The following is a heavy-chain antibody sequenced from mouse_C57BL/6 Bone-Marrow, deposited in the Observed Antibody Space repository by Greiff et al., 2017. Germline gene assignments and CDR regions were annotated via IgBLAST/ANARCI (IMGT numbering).Heavy chain of an antibody. V-gene: IGHV1-85*01. CDR2: IYPRDGST. CDR1: GYTFTSYD. J-gene: IGHJ2*01. Sequence: VQLQQSGPELVKPGASVKLSCKASGYTFTSYDINWVKQRPGQGLEWIGWIYPRDGSTKYNEKFKGKATLTVDTSSRTASMELHSLTSEDSAVYFWAREDYSNLFDYWGQGTTLTVSS. D-gene: IGHD2-5*01. CDR3: AREDYSNLFDY.